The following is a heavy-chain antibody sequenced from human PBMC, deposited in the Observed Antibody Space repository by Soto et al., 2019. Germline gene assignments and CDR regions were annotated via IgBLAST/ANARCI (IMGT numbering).Heavy chain of an antibody. CDR1: GYDFTTYG. V-gene: IGHV1-18*03. D-gene: IGHD1-1*01. Sequence: QVHLVQSGAEVKKPGASVKVSCKGSGYDFTTYGITWVRQAPGQGLEWMAWISAHNGNTDYAQKLQGRVTVTRDTSTSTAYRELRSLRPDDMAVYYCARGRYGDYWGQGALVTVSS. CDR2: ISAHNGNT. CDR3: ARGRYGDY. J-gene: IGHJ4*02.